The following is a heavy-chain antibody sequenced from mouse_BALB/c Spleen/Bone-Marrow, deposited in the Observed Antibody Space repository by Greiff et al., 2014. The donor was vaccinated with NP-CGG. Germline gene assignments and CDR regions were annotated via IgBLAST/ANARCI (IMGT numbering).Heavy chain of an antibody. CDR2: IRNKANGYTT. Sequence: EVQGVESGGGLVQPGGSLRLSCATSGFTFTDYYTSWVRQPPGKALEWLAFIRNKANGYTTEYSASVKGRITISRDNSQSILYLQMNTLRAEDSATYYCARDMGLLRFDYWGHGTTLTVSS. CDR3: ARDMGLLRFDY. J-gene: IGHJ2*01. D-gene: IGHD1-1*01. V-gene: IGHV7-3*02. CDR1: GFTFTDYY.